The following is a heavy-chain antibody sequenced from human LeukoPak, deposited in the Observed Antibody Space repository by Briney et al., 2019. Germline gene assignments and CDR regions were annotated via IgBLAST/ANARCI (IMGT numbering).Heavy chain of an antibody. V-gene: IGHV4-38-2*02. D-gene: IGHD3-10*01. Sequence: PSETLSLTCAVSGYSISSGYYWGWIRQPPGKGLEWIGSIYHSGSTYYNPSLKSRVTISVDTSKNQFSLKLSSVTAADTAVYYCAGDIGTYGSGSYYSDAFDIWGQGTMVTVSS. J-gene: IGHJ3*02. CDR2: IYHSGST. CDR1: GYSISSGYY. CDR3: AGDIGTYGSGSYYSDAFDI.